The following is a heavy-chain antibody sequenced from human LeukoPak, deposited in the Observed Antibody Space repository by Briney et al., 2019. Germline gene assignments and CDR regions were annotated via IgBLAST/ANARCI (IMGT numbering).Heavy chain of an antibody. CDR3: ARRYGSGSYANWFDP. CDR2: IYPGDSDT. D-gene: IGHD3-10*01. V-gene: IGHV5-51*01. CDR1: GYSFTSYW. Sequence: GESLKISCKGSGYSFTSYWIGWVRQMPGKGLEWMGIIYPGDSDTRYSPSFQGQVTISADKCISTAYLQWSSLKASDTAMYYCARRYGSGSYANWFDPWGQGTLVTVSS. J-gene: IGHJ5*02.